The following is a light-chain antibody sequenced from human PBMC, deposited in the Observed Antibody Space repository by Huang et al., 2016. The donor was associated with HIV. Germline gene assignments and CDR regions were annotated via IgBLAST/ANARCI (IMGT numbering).Light chain of an antibody. CDR1: QSVNTN. Sequence: EIVMTQSPAILSLSPGERAIGVCRTSQSVNTNLAWYQQKPGQAHRLLIFGASSRATGVPGRFNGGGSETEFTLTIDSLQSEDFAVYYCHQYNDWPPWTFGQGTKVEI. J-gene: IGKJ1*01. V-gene: IGKV3-15*01. CDR2: GAS. CDR3: HQYNDWPPWT.